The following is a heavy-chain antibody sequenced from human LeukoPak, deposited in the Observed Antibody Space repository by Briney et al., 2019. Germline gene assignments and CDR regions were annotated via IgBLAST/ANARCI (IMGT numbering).Heavy chain of an antibody. CDR2: FYVGGAT. Sequence: PGGSLRLSRAVSGFSVTNNYMSWVRQAPGKGLECFSVFYVGGATYYADSVKGRFTISRDNSENTLYLQMTSLRAEDTAVYYCARGDGYNFFDYWGQGTLVTVSS. CDR1: GFSVTNNY. D-gene: IGHD5-24*01. V-gene: IGHV3-53*01. CDR3: ARGDGYNFFDY. J-gene: IGHJ4*02.